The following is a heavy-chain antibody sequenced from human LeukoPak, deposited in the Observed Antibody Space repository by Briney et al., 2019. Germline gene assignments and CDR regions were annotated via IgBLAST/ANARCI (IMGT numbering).Heavy chain of an antibody. J-gene: IGHJ4*02. V-gene: IGHV4-39*02. Sequence: PSETLSLTCTVSGGSISSSSYYWGWIRQPPGKGLEWIGSIYYSGSTYYNPSLKSRVTISVDTSKNQFSLKLSSVTAADTAVYYCAREDSGYYYGIRYWGQGTLVTVSS. CDR1: GGSISSSSYY. CDR3: AREDSGYYYGIRY. D-gene: IGHD3-22*01. CDR2: IYYSGST.